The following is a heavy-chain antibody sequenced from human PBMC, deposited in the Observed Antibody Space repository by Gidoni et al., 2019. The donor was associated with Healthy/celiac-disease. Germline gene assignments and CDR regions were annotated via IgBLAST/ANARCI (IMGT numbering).Heavy chain of an antibody. CDR3: AGDGLWGSGSLNWYFDL. Sequence: QVQLVQSGAEVKKPGASVKVSCTASGYTFTGYYMHWVRQAPGQGLEWMGWIHPNSGGTNYAQKFQGRVTMTRDTSISTAYLELSRLRSDDRAVYYCAGDGLWGSGSLNWYFDLWGRGTLVTVSS. V-gene: IGHV1-2*02. CDR1: GYTFTGYY. J-gene: IGHJ2*01. D-gene: IGHD6-13*01. CDR2: IHPNSGGT.